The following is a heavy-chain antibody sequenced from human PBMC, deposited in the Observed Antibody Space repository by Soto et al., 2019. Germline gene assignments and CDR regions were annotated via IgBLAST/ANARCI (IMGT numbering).Heavy chain of an antibody. D-gene: IGHD6-19*01. Sequence: QVQLVESGGGVVQPGRSLRLSCAASGFTFSSYGMHWVRQAPGKGLEWVAVISYDGSNKYYADSVKGRFTISRDNSKNTLYLQMNSLRAEDTAVYYCAKDTAVATNLGDYFDYWGQGTLVTVSS. CDR2: ISYDGSNK. CDR3: AKDTAVATNLGDYFDY. J-gene: IGHJ4*02. CDR1: GFTFSSYG. V-gene: IGHV3-30*18.